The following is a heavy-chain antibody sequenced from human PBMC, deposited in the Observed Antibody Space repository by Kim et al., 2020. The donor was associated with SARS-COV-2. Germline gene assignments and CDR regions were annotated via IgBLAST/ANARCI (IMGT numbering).Heavy chain of an antibody. CDR1: GFTFSSYA. J-gene: IGHJ3*02. D-gene: IGHD3-16*02. V-gene: IGHV3-23*01. CDR2: ISGSGGST. CDR3: AKAAFGGVIGDWVDNDFDI. Sequence: GGSLRLSCAASGFTFSSYAMSWVRQAPGKGLEWVSAISGSGGSTYYADSVKGRFTISRDNSKNTLYLQMNSLRAEDTAVYYCAKAAFGGVIGDWVDNDFDIWGQGTMVSVSS.